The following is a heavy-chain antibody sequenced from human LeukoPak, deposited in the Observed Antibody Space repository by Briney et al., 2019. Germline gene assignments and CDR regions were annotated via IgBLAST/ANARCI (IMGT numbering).Heavy chain of an antibody. Sequence: GGSLRLSCAASGFTFSSYAMSWVRQAPGKGLEWVSGISGSGGSTYYADSVKGRFTISRDNSKNTLYLQMNSLRAEDTAVYYCATPPIEKTTVTRLGAFDIWGQGTMVTVSS. CDR2: ISGSGGST. J-gene: IGHJ3*02. D-gene: IGHD4-17*01. V-gene: IGHV3-23*01. CDR1: GFTFSSYA. CDR3: ATPPIEKTTVTRLGAFDI.